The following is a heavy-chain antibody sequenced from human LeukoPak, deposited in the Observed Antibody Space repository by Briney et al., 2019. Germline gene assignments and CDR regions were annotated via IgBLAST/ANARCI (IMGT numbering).Heavy chain of an antibody. CDR1: RFNFSIYP. J-gene: IGHJ4*02. D-gene: IGHD3-16*01. V-gene: IGHV3-23*01. Sequence: PGGSLRLSCAASRFNFSIYPMTWVRQAPGKGLEWVSSISGSGAYAYYANSVKGRFIASRDNSKNTLFLQMNGLTAEDTAVYYCAKDLFGGPARAYFDYWGRGTLVTVSS. CDR3: AKDLFGGPARAYFDY. CDR2: ISGSGAYA.